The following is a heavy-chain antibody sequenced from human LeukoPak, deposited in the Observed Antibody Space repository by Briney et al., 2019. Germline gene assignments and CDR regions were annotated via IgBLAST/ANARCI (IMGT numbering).Heavy chain of an antibody. J-gene: IGHJ4*02. CDR3: ARVDHSWSYSFDY. D-gene: IGHD3-10*01. Sequence: GGSLRLSCAASGFTFSDHYMDWVRQAPGKGLEWVGRTRNKANRYTTEYAASVKGRFTISRDDSKNSLYLQMNSLKTEDTAVYYCARVDHSWSYSFDYWGQGTLVTVSS. CDR2: TRNKANRYTT. V-gene: IGHV3-72*01. CDR1: GFTFSDHY.